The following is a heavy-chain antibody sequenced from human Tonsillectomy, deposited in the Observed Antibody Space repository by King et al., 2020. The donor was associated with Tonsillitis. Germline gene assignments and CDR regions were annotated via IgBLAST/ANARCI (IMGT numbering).Heavy chain of an antibody. CDR3: AKEDYSSSWYVDY. J-gene: IGHJ4*02. D-gene: IGHD6-13*01. CDR2: IRYDGSNK. Sequence: VQLVESGGGVVQPGGSLRLSCAASGYTFSNYGMHWVRQAPGKGLEWVAFIRYDGSNKFYAESVKGRFTMSRDNSKNTLYLQMNSLRVEDTAVYYCAKEDYSSSWYVDYWGQGTLVTVSS. V-gene: IGHV3-30*02. CDR1: GYTFSNYG.